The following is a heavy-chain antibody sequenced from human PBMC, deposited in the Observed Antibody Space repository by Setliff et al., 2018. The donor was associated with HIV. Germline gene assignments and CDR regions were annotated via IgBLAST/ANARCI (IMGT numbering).Heavy chain of an antibody. CDR1: GGSISSSSYY. V-gene: IGHV4-39*07. J-gene: IGHJ4*02. CDR2: IFYTGST. Sequence: PSETLSLTCTVSGGSISSSSYYWDWIRQPPGKSLEWVGSIFYTGSTNYRPSLESRVIVSLDTSKNQFSLKLSSVTAADTAVFYCARVPFTTGFDYWGQGILVTVSS. D-gene: IGHD3-3*01. CDR3: ARVPFTTGFDY.